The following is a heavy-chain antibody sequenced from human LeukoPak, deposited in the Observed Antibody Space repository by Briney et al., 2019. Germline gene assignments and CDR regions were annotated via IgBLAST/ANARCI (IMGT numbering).Heavy chain of an antibody. V-gene: IGHV4-61*02. CDR2: TYTSGRT. D-gene: IGHD3-22*01. CDR3: AREGHDYYDSSGYYGRNWFDP. Sequence: SQTLSLTCTVSGGSISSGSYYWSWIRQPAGRGLEWIGRTYTSGRTNYNPSLKSRVTISVDTSKNQFSLKLSSVTAADTAVYYCAREGHDYYDSSGYYGRNWFDPWGQGTLVTVSS. J-gene: IGHJ5*02. CDR1: GGSISSGSYY.